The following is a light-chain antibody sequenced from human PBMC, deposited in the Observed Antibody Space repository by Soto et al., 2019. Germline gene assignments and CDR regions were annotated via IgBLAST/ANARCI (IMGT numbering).Light chain of an antibody. CDR3: GTWDSSLSAVV. CDR2: ENN. CDR1: SSNIDNNY. J-gene: IGLJ2*01. V-gene: IGLV1-51*02. Sequence: QSVLTQPPSVSAAPGQKVTISCSGSSSNIDNNYVSWYQQLPGTAPQLLIYENNKRPSGLPDRFSGSKSGTSATLGITGLQTGDEADYYCGTWDSSLSAVVFGGGTKLTVL.